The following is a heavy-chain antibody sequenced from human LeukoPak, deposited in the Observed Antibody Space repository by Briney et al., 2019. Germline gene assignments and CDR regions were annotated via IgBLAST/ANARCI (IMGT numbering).Heavy chain of an antibody. D-gene: IGHD3-10*01. V-gene: IGHV4-4*07. CDR3: ATVGDYASGTYQYAMYV. CDR1: GDSITNYY. J-gene: IGHJ6*02. Sequence: PSETLSLTCTVSGDSITNYYWSRLRQPAGKGLGWIGRFSPSGYTNYNPSLKGRVSVSVDTSKNQFSLKLSSVAAADTALYYCATVGDYASGTYQYAMYVWGQGTTVTVSS. CDR2: FSPSGYT.